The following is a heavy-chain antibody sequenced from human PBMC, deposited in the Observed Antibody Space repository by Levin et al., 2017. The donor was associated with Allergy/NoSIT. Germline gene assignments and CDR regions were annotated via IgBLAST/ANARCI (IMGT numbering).Heavy chain of an antibody. V-gene: IGHV3-21*01. D-gene: IGHD2-8*02. J-gene: IGHJ4*02. Sequence: GGSLRLSCAASGFTFTDYGFNWVRQAPGKGLEWVSSINTYTANTAYSGSVKGRFTISRDNARNPVYLQMNSLRVEDTAVYYCAGTRGVGAAIRHFDYWGQGTLVTISS. CDR1: GFTFTDYG. CDR2: INTYTANT. CDR3: AGTRGVGAAIRHFDY.